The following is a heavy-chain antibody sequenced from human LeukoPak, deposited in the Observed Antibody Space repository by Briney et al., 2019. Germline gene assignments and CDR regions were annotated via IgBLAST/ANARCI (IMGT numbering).Heavy chain of an antibody. CDR2: IYYSGST. J-gene: IGHJ4*02. CDR3: ARGEYYDSSGYWY. Sequence: SETLSLTCTVSGGSISSSSYYWGWIRQPPGKGLEWIGSIYYSGSTYYNPSLKSRVTMSVDTSKNQFSLKLSSVTAADTAVYYCARGEYYDSSGYWYWGQGTLVTVSS. V-gene: IGHV4-39*07. CDR1: GGSISSSSYY. D-gene: IGHD3-22*01.